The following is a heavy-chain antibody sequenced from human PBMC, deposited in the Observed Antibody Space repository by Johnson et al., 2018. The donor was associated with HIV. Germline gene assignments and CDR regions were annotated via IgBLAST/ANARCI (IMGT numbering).Heavy chain of an antibody. CDR2: IDTAGST. CDR1: GFSFSSYG. Sequence: QEKLVESVGGVVQPGGSLRLSCAASGFSFSSYGMHWVRQAPGKGLEWVSVIDTAGSTYDADSVKGRFTISRDISKNTLYLQMNSRRAEDTAVYYCARDFDTSGSLDAFDIWGQGTMVTVSS. V-gene: IGHV3-NL1*01. D-gene: IGHD3-22*01. J-gene: IGHJ3*02. CDR3: ARDFDTSGSLDAFDI.